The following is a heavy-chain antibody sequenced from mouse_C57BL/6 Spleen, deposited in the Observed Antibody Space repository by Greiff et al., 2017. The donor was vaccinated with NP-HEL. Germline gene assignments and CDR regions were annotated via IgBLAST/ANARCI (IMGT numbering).Heavy chain of an antibody. Sequence: QVQLQQPGAELVMPGASVKLSCKASGYTFTSYWMHWVKQRPGQGLEWIGEIDPSDSYTNYNQKFKGKSTLTVDKSSSTANMKLSSLTTEDAAVYYCARRYGSGRSYWYFDVWGTGTTVTVSS. J-gene: IGHJ1*03. CDR3: ARRYGSGRSYWYFDV. CDR1: GYTFTSYW. D-gene: IGHD1-1*01. CDR2: IDPSDSYT. V-gene: IGHV1-69*01.